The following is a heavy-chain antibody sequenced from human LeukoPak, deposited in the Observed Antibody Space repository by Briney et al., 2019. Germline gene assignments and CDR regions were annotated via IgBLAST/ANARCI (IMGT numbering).Heavy chain of an antibody. J-gene: IGHJ6*03. V-gene: IGHV3-11*04. CDR2: ISSSGSTI. D-gene: IGHD6-19*01. CDR1: GFTVSSNY. CDR3: ARDSSGWSVDYMDV. Sequence: GGSLRLSCAASGFTVSSNYMSWVRQAPGKGLEWVSYISSSGSTIYYADSVKGRFTISRDNAKNSLYLQMNSLRAEDTAVYYCARDSSGWSVDYMDVWGKGTTVTISS.